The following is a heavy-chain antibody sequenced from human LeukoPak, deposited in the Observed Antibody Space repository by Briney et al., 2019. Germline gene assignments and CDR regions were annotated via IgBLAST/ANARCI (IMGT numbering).Heavy chain of an antibody. D-gene: IGHD1-26*01. CDR1: GGSISSYY. V-gene: IGHV4-59*01. Sequence: PSETLSLTCTVSGGSISSYYWSWIRQPPGKGLEWIGYIFYSGSTNYNPSLKSRVTISVDTSKNQFSLNLRSVTAADTAVYYCARDHYGYYDAFDIWGQGTMFTVSS. CDR2: IFYSGST. J-gene: IGHJ3*02. CDR3: ARDHYGYYDAFDI.